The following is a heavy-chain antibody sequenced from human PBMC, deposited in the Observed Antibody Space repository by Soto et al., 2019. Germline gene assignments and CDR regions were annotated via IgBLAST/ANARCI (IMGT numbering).Heavy chain of an antibody. CDR3: ARVPSVSGRAHLDS. D-gene: IGHD2-15*01. CDR1: GFTFSSYA. J-gene: IGHJ4*02. V-gene: IGHV3-30-3*01. CDR2: ISYVGSNK. Sequence: QVQLVESGGGVVQPGRSLRLSCAASGFTFSSYAMHWVRQAPGKGLEWVAVISYVGSNKYYADSVKGRVTISRDKSKNTLYLQMYSLRAEDTAVYYCARVPSVSGRAHLDSWGQGNLFTVSS.